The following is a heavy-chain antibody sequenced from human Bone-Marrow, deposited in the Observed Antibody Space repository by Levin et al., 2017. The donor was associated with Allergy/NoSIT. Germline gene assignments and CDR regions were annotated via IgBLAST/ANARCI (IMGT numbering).Heavy chain of an antibody. V-gene: IGHV3-7*04. CDR1: GFTFSTYW. CDR3: ARGLRSSWFSFADY. D-gene: IGHD6-13*01. CDR2: IKQDGSEK. Sequence: GGSLRLSCAASGFTFSTYWMGWVRQAPGKGLEWVANIKQDGSEKYYVDSVKGRFIISRDNAKNSLYLQMNSLRAEDTAVYYCARGLRSSWFSFADYWGQGTLVTVSS. J-gene: IGHJ4*02.